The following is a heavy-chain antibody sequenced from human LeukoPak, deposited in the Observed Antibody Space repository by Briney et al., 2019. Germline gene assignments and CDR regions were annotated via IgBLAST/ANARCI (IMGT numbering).Heavy chain of an antibody. CDR1: GFTVSSNY. V-gene: IGHV3-53*01. CDR3: ARSQSSGWYRNYFDY. Sequence: GSLRLSCAASGFTVSSNYMSWVRQAPGKGLEWVSVIYSGGSTYYADSVKGRFTISRDNSKNTLYLQMNSLRAEDTAVYYCARSQSSGWYRNYFDYWGQGTLVTVSS. J-gene: IGHJ4*02. D-gene: IGHD6-19*01. CDR2: IYSGGST.